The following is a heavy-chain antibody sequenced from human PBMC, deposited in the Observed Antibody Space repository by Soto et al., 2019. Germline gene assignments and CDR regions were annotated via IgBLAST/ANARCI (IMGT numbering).Heavy chain of an antibody. CDR3: ARGITIFGVVITGGMDV. J-gene: IGHJ6*02. V-gene: IGHV1-8*01. Sequence: ASVKVSCKASGYTFTSYDINWVRQATGQGLEWMGWMNPNSGNTGYAQKFQGRVTMTRNTSISTAYMELSSLGSEDTAVYYWARGITIFGVVITGGMDVWGQGTTVTVSS. CDR2: MNPNSGNT. CDR1: GYTFTSYD. D-gene: IGHD3-3*01.